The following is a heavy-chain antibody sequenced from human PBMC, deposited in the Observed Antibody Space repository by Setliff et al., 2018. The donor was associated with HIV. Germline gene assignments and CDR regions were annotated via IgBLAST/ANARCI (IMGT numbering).Heavy chain of an antibody. V-gene: IGHV4-39*02. D-gene: IGHD2-15*01. Sequence: PSETLSLTCTVSGGSINSRSYYWAWIRQPPGKGLEWVASIYFSGTPYYNPSLKNRVTISVDTSRNQFSLKLSSVTAADTAVYYCAREAPQIYCGGGSCYSALDYWGQGTLVTVSS. CDR3: AREAPQIYCGGGSCYSALDY. CDR1: GGSINSRSYY. CDR2: IYFSGTP. J-gene: IGHJ4*02.